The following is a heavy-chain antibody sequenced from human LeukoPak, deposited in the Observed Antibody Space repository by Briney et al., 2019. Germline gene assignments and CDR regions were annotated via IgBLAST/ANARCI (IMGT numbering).Heavy chain of an antibody. V-gene: IGHV3-72*01. Sequence: PGGSLRLSCAASGFTFSDHYMDWVRQAPGKGLEWVGRTRNKANSYTTEYAASVKDRFTISRDDSEKSLYLQMNSLKTEDTAVYYCARVRYCSSTTCRGALDIWGQGTMVTVSS. J-gene: IGHJ3*02. CDR3: ARVRYCSSTTCRGALDI. CDR1: GFTFSDHY. CDR2: TRNKANSYTT. D-gene: IGHD2-2*01.